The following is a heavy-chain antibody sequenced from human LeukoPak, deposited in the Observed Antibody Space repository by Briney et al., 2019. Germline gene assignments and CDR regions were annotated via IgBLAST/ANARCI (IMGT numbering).Heavy chain of an antibody. CDR3: ARSHCGGDCYSSRWQVFYGYYYYYMDV. D-gene: IGHD2-21*02. J-gene: IGHJ6*03. CDR1: GGSFRGFN. V-gene: IGHV4-34*01. Sequence: SETLSLTCAVSGGSFRGFNWSWIRQSPDKGLEWIGEITHSGSSSYNPSLSSRLTISVDMSKNQFSLKLKSMTAADTAMYYCARSHCGGDCYSSRWQVFYGYYYYYMDVWAKGTTVTVSS. CDR2: ITHSGSS.